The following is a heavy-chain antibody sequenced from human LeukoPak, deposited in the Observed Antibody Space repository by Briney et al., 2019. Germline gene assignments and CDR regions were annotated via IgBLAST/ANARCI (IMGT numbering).Heavy chain of an antibody. J-gene: IGHJ4*02. Sequence: ASVKVSCKLSGYTFTDYYMHWVKQAPGKGLEWMGLVDPEDGETIYAEKFQGRVTITADTSTDTAYMELSSLRSEDTAVYYCATDRPSDSSGYNCWGQGTLVTVSS. CDR2: VDPEDGET. V-gene: IGHV1-69-2*01. CDR1: GYTFTDYY. D-gene: IGHD3-22*01. CDR3: ATDRPSDSSGYNC.